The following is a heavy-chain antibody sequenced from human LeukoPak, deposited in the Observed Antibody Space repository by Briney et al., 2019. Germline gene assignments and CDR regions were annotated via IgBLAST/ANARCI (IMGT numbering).Heavy chain of an antibody. Sequence: ASVKVSSKASGYTFTGYYMHWVRQAPGQGLEWMGWINPNSGGTNYAQKFQGRVTVTRDTSISTAYMELSRLRSDDTAVYYCARDLEYYDSSLCLGYWGQGTLVTVSS. V-gene: IGHV1-2*02. D-gene: IGHD3-22*01. J-gene: IGHJ4*02. CDR2: INPNSGGT. CDR3: ARDLEYYDSSLCLGY. CDR1: GYTFTGYY.